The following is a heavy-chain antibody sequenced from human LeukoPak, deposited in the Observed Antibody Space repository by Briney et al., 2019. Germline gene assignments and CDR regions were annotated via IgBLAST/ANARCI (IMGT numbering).Heavy chain of an antibody. V-gene: IGHV3-66*01. CDR3: ARGFRSVTTWGYFDY. Sequence: PGGSLRLSRAASGFTVSTNYMSWVRQAPGKGLEWVSLIYSGGGTYYADSVKGRFTISRDNSRNTLSLQMNSLRVDDTAVYYCARGFRSVTTWGYFDYWGQGALVTVSS. J-gene: IGHJ4*02. D-gene: IGHD4-17*01. CDR2: IYSGGGT. CDR1: GFTVSTNY.